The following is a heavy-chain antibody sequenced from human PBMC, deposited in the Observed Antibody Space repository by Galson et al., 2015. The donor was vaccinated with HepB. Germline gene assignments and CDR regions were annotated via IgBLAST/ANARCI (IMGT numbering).Heavy chain of an antibody. CDR1: GFPFSDYW. J-gene: IGHJ4*02. Sequence: SLRLSCADSGFPFSDYWMHWVRQPPGKGLVWVSRINSDGSNTNYADSVKGRFTISRDNAKNTLYLQMNSLRAGDTAVYYCARRDYYDNSGYYFWGQGTLVTVSS. CDR3: ARRDYYDNSGYYF. CDR2: INSDGSNT. V-gene: IGHV3-74*01. D-gene: IGHD3-22*01.